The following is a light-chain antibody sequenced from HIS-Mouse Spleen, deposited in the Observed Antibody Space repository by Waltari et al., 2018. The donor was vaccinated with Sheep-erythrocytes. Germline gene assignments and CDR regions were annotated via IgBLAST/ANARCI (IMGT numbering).Light chain of an antibody. Sequence: SYELTQPPSVSVSTGQTARITCSGDALPKKYAYWYQQKSGQAPVLVIYEDSKRPSGIPERFSGSSSGTMATLTISGAQVEDEADYYCYSTDSSGNHRVFGTGTKVTVL. V-gene: IGLV3-10*01. CDR3: YSTDSSGNHRV. CDR1: ALPKKY. CDR2: EDS. J-gene: IGLJ1*01.